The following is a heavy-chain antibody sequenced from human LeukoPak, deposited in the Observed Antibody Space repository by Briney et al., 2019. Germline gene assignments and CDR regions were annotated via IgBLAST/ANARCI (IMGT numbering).Heavy chain of an antibody. CDR3: ARQPTGYCSGGSCYPDFDY. CDR2: ISSSSSYI. J-gene: IGHJ4*02. D-gene: IGHD2-15*01. V-gene: IGHV3-21*01. Sequence: PGGSLRLSCAASTFTFSSYSMNWVRQAPGKGLEWVSSISSSSSYIYYADSVKGRFTISRDNAKNSLYLQMNSLRAEDTAVYYCARQPTGYCSGGSCYPDFDYWGQGTLVTVSS. CDR1: TFTFSSYS.